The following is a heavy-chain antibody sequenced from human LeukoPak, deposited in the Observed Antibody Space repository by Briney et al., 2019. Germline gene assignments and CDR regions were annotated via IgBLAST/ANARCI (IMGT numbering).Heavy chain of an antibody. CDR2: VYFSGYT. CDR3: ASTYYGDYVLSYYFDY. V-gene: IGHV4-39*01. D-gene: IGHD4-17*01. J-gene: IGHJ4*02. Sequence: KTSETLSLTCTVSGGSITSRSYYWGWIRQPPGKGLEWIGSVYFSGYTYYNPSLESRVTMSVDTSKNQFSLKLSSVTAADTAVYYCASTYYGDYVLSYYFDYWGQGTLVTVSS. CDR1: GGSITSRSYY.